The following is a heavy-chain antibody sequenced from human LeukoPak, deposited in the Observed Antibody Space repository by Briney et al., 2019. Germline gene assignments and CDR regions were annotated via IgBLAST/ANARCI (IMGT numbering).Heavy chain of an antibody. D-gene: IGHD3-10*02. CDR2: VREDGAEK. V-gene: IGHV3-7*01. CDR1: GFIFNKYW. J-gene: IGHJ6*04. Sequence: PGGSLRLSCTASGFIFNKYWMSWVRQAPGKGLEWVATVREDGAEKYYADSVKGRFTISRDNAKNSLYLQMNSLRAEDTAVYYCAELGITMIGGVWGKGTTVTISS. CDR3: AELGITMIGGV.